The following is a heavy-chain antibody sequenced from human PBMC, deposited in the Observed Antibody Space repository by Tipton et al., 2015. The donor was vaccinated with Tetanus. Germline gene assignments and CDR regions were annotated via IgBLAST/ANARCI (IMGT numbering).Heavy chain of an antibody. CDR3: AILPKHWLAPRGAP. CDR1: GDSLSNGDYY. J-gene: IGHJ5*02. CDR2: IYYSGST. D-gene: IGHD6-19*01. V-gene: IGHV4-30-4*01. Sequence: TLSLTCTVSGDSLSNGDYYWSWIRQPPGKGLESIGYIYYSGSTHYNPSLKSRVTISVDTSKNEFSLNMTSVTAADTAVYYCAILPKHWLAPRGAPWGQGILVTVSS.